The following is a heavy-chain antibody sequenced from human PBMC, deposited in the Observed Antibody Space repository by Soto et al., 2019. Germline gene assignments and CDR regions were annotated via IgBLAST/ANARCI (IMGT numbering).Heavy chain of an antibody. J-gene: IGHJ4*02. V-gene: IGHV3-48*02. Sequence: EVQLVESGGDLVQPGGSLRLSCVVSGFTFMSYSMNWVRQAPGKGLEWISCIDSGSRTMDYAESVKGRFTISRDNAKNTVYLQMNSLSDENTDVDYCSNEVSVAMVGALWGQGTLVTVSS. CDR1: GFTFMSYS. CDR2: IDSGSRTM. CDR3: SNEVSVAMVGAL. D-gene: IGHD6-19*01.